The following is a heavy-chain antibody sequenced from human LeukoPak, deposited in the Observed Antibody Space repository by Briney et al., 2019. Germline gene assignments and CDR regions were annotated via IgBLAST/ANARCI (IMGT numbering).Heavy chain of an antibody. V-gene: IGHV4-31*03. D-gene: IGHD4-17*01. CDR3: ARGALRRYPH. Sequence: PSETLSLTCTVSGDSISSGHYYWSWIRQHPGQGLEWIGYIYYSGNTYYNPSLKSRVTISLATSKNQFSLKLSFVTAADTAVYYCARGALRRYPHWDQGTLVTVSS. CDR2: IYYSGNT. J-gene: IGHJ4*02. CDR1: GDSISSGHYY.